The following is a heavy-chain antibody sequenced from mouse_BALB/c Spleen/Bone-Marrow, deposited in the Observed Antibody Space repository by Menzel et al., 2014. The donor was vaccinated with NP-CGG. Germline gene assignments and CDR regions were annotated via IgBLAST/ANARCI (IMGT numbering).Heavy chain of an antibody. V-gene: IGHV1-62-2*01. CDR1: GYTFTEYT. CDR3: EIHEERFITEDAWFAY. Sequence: QVQLQQSGAELVKPGASVKLSCKASGYTFTEYTIHWVKQRSGQGLEWIGWVYPGGCSIKYNEKFTGKATLTADKSSSSVNMAFSKLTTEDSAVYFGEIHEERFITEDAWFAYWGQGTLVTVSA. D-gene: IGHD1-1*01. CDR2: VYPGGCSI. J-gene: IGHJ3*01.